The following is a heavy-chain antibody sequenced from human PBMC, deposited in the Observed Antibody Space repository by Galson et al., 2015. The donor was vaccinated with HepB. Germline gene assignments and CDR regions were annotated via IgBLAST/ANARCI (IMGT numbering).Heavy chain of an antibody. CDR1: GYTFNTYT. V-gene: IGHV1-18*01. CDR2: VNTANGVT. J-gene: IGHJ4*01. Sequence: SVKVSCKASGYTFNTYTTNWVRQAPGQGLQWMGRVNTANGVTQYAPQLQDRVTLTADSSTTTAYMELKSLTYDDTAVYYCAGGGMATIGGPTFDSWGHGTLITVSS. D-gene: IGHD5-24*01. CDR3: AGGGMATIGGPTFDS.